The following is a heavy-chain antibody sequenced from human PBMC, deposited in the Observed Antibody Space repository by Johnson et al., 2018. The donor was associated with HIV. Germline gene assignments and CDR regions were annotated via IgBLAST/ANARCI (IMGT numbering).Heavy chain of an antibody. J-gene: IGHJ3*02. CDR3: ASRAQTGADVGAFDI. Sequence: VQLVESGGGLIQPGGSLRLSCAASGFTVSSNYMSWVRQAPGKGLEWVSVIYSGGSTYYADSVKGRFTISRDNSKNTLYLQMNSLRAEDTAVYYCASRAQTGADVGAFDIWGQGTMVTVSS. CDR2: IYSGGST. CDR1: GFTVSSNY. D-gene: IGHD1-14*01. V-gene: IGHV3-53*01.